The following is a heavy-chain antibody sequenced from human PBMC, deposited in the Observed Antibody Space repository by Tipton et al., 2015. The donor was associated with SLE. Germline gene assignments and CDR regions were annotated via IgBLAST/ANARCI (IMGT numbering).Heavy chain of an antibody. D-gene: IGHD6-19*01. CDR2: INRSGST. V-gene: IGHV4-34*01. CDR3: ARGAGDGPDAFDI. CDR1: GGSFSGYY. Sequence: TLSLTCAVYGGSFSGYYWSWIRQPPGKGLEWIGEINRSGSTNYNPSLKSRVTISVDTSKNQFSLKLSSVTAADTAVYYCARGAGDGPDAFDIWGQGTMVTVSS. J-gene: IGHJ3*02.